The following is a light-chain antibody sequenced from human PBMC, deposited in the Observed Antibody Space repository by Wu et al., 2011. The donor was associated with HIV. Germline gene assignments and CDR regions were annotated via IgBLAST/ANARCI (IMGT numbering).Light chain of an antibody. J-gene: IGKJ1*01. CDR2: GAS. CDR1: QSVKSD. CDR3: QQYNNGPQT. V-gene: IGKV3-15*01. Sequence: EIVMTQSPATLYVSPGERATLSCRASQSVKSDLAWYQQKRGQSPRLLIYGASTRATGIPARFSGSGSGTDFTLIINNMQSEDFAVYYCQQYNNGPQTFGQGTKVEI.